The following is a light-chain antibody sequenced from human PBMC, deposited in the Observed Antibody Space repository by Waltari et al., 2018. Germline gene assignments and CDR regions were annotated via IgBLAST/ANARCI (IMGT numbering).Light chain of an antibody. V-gene: IGKV3-20*01. CDR2: GAS. J-gene: IGKJ4*01. CDR1: QTINNNF. CDR3: QQYDGSVLT. Sequence: IVLTQSPDTLTLSPGQRATLSCRASQTINNNFLVWYQQKPGQAPRLIIHGASSRATGFPDRFRGSWSGTGFTLTISSLKPEDSSVYYCQQYDGSVLTFGGGTKVEI.